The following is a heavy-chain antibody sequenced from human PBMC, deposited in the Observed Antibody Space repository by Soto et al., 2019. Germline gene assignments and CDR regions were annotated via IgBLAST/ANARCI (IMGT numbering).Heavy chain of an antibody. J-gene: IGHJ4*02. Sequence: GGSQRLSCAASGFIFSSYAMSWVRQAPGKGLEWVSAISGSGGSTYFADSVKGRFTISRDNSKNTLYLQMNSLRAEDTAVYYCAKDDYSSGWPLWGQGTLVTVSS. CDR1: GFIFSSYA. CDR3: AKDDYSSGWPL. D-gene: IGHD6-19*01. V-gene: IGHV3-23*01. CDR2: ISGSGGST.